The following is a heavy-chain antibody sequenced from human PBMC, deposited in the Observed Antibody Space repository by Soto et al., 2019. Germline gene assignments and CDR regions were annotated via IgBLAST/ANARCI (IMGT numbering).Heavy chain of an antibody. CDR2: IDPSDSYT. Sequence: GESLKISCKGSGYIFTSYWISWVRQMPGKGLEWMGRIDPSDSYTNYSPSFQGHVTISADKSISTAYLQWNSLKASDAAIYYCARHADSSSPNWFDPWGQGTLVTV. CDR1: GYIFTSYW. V-gene: IGHV5-10-1*01. CDR3: ARHADSSSPNWFDP. D-gene: IGHD6-6*01. J-gene: IGHJ5*02.